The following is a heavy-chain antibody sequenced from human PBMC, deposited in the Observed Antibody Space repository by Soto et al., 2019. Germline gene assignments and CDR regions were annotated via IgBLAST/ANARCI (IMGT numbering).Heavy chain of an antibody. Sequence: GLDLEWLAVIYWNDDKRYSPSLKSRLTITKDTSKNQVVLTMTNMDPVDTATYYCAHRLLSSGLNYWGQGTLVTVSS. D-gene: IGHD5-18*01. CDR2: IYWNDDK. J-gene: IGHJ4*02. V-gene: IGHV2-5*01. CDR3: AHRLLSSGLNY.